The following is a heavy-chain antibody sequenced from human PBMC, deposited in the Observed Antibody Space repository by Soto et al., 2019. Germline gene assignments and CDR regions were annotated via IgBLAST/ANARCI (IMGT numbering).Heavy chain of an antibody. J-gene: IGHJ4*02. CDR3: ARAGYGSVSYFAY. V-gene: IGHV4-59*01. CDR1: GDSISDYC. D-gene: IGHD3-10*01. Sequence: SETLSLTCTVSGDSISDYCWSWIRQPPGKGLEWIGYIFKTGSTNYNPSLKSRLTISVDTSKNQFSLKLSSMTTADTAVYYCARAGYGSVSYFAYWGQGTPVTVSS. CDR2: IFKTGST.